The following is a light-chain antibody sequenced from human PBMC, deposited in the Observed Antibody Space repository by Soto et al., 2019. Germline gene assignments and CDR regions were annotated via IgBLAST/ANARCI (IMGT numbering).Light chain of an antibody. Sequence: VVTQSPAPLSLSSGEGATLSCRASQSVSSFLAWYQQKPGQAPRLLIYDASNRATGIPARFSGSGSGTDFTLTISSLEPEDFAVYYCQQHTNRPLTFGGGSKVDIK. CDR2: DAS. J-gene: IGKJ4*01. V-gene: IGKV3-11*01. CDR1: QSVSSF. CDR3: QQHTNRPLT.